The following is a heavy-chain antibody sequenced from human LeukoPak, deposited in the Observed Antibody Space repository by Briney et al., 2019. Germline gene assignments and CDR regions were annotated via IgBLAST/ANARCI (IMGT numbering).Heavy chain of an antibody. D-gene: IGHD4-23*01. CDR3: AKDIAPTPYYYGMDV. CDR2: ISSSSSYI. V-gene: IGHV3-21*04. J-gene: IGHJ6*02. CDR1: GFTFSSYS. Sequence: GGSLRLSCAASGFTFSSYSMNWVRQAPGKGLEWVSSISSSSSYIYYADSVKGRFTISRDNARNSLYLQMNSLRAEDTALYYCAKDIAPTPYYYGMDVWGQGTTVTVSS.